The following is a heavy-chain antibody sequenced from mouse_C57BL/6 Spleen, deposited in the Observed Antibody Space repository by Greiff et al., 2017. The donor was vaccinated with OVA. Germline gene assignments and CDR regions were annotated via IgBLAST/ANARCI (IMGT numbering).Heavy chain of an antibody. CDR2: ISSGGSYT. CDR1: GFTFSSYG. V-gene: IGHV5-6*01. Sequence: EVKVVESGGDLVKPGGSLKLSCAASGFTFSSYGMSWVRQTPDKRLEWVATISSGGSYTYYPDSVKGRFTISRDNAKNTLYLQMSSLKSEDTAMYYFARVALYYFDYWGQGTTLTVSS. CDR3: ARVALYYFDY. J-gene: IGHJ2*01.